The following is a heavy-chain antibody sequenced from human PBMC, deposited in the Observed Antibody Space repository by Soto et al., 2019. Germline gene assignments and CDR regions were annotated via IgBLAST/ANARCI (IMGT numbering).Heavy chain of an antibody. CDR1: GGSFSSGSFC. J-gene: IGHJ5*02. V-gene: IGHV4-31*03. Sequence: PSETLSLTCTVSGGSFSSGSFCWSWIRQHPGKGLEWIGYIYYSGSTYYNPSLKSRVTISVDRSKNQFSLKLSSVTAADTAVYYCARVPGPWGQGTLVTVSS. CDR3: ARVPGP. CDR2: IYYSGST.